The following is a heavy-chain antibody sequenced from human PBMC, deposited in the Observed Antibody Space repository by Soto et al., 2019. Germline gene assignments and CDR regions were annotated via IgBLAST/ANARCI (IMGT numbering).Heavy chain of an antibody. Sequence: SETLSLTCTVSGGSISSGGYYWSWIRQHPGKGLEWIGYIYYSGSTYYNPSLKSRVTISVDTSKNQFSLKLGSVTAADTAVYYCARDEDYYGSGSYYKDGPAIYGMDVWGQGTTVTSP. D-gene: IGHD3-10*01. CDR3: ARDEDYYGSGSYYKDGPAIYGMDV. CDR2: IYYSGST. V-gene: IGHV4-31*03. J-gene: IGHJ6*02. CDR1: GGSISSGGYY.